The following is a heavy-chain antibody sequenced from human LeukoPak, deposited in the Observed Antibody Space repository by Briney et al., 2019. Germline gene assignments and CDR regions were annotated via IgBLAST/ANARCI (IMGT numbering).Heavy chain of an antibody. CDR2: IYTSGST. J-gene: IGHJ3*02. V-gene: IGHV4-4*07. D-gene: IGHD5-24*01. CDR3: ARGRWLPNAFDI. CDR1: GGSISSYY. Sequence: NSSETLSLTCTVSGGSISSYYWSWIRQPAGKGLEWIGRIYTSGSTNYNPSLKSRVTMSVDTSKNQFSMKLKSVTAADTAVYFCARGRWLPNAFDIWGQGTMVTVFS.